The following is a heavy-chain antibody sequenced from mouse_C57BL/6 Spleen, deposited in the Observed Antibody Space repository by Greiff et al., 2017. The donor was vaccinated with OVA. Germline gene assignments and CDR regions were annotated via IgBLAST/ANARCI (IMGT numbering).Heavy chain of an antibody. D-gene: IGHD1-1*01. J-gene: IGHJ1*03. CDR3: ARTVVDPYWYFDV. V-gene: IGHV1-72*01. Sequence: QVQLQQPGAELVRPGTSVKLSCKASGYTFTSYWMHWVKQRPGRGLEWIGRIDPNSGGTKYNEKFKSEATLTVDKPSSTAYMQLSSLTSEDSAVYYCARTVVDPYWYFDVWGTGTTVTVSS. CDR1: GYTFTSYW. CDR2: IDPNSGGT.